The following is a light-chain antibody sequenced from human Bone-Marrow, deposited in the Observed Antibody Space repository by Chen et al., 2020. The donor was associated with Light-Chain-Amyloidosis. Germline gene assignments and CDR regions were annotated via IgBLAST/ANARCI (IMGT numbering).Light chain of an antibody. CDR2: EVS. V-gene: IGKV2D-29*01. CDR3: MQSIQLPRT. Sequence: DILMTQTPLSLSVTPGQPASISCKSSHSLLHSDGRTYLFWFLQKPGQPPQLLMYEVSTRFSGVPDKFTGSGSWTHFTLNISRVEAEDVGIYYCMQSIQLPRTFGQGTKVEIK. J-gene: IGKJ1*01. CDR1: HSLLHSDGRTY.